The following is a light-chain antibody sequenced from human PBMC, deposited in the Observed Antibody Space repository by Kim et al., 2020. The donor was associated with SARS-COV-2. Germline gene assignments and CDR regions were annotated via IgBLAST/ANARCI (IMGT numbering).Light chain of an antibody. CDR3: YSTDSSGNHWV. CDR2: EDS. Sequence: SPGQTARITCSGDALPKKYAYCYQQKSGQAPVLVIYEDSKRPSGIPERFSGSSSGTMATLTISGAQVEDEADYYCYSTDSSGNHWVFGGGTQLTVL. CDR1: ALPKKY. V-gene: IGLV3-10*01. J-gene: IGLJ3*02.